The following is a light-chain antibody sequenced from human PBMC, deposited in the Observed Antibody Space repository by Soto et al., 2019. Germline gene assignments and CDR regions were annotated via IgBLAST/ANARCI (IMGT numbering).Light chain of an antibody. CDR1: QTVGSY. CDR3: QQRINWPLT. Sequence: EIVLTQSPATLSLSPGERATLSCRASQTVGSYLAWYQQKAGQAPRPLIYDASNRAPGIPARFSGSGSGTGFTLTIGGLEPEDSAVYYCQQRINWPLTFGGGTKVEI. J-gene: IGKJ4*01. CDR2: DAS. V-gene: IGKV3-11*01.